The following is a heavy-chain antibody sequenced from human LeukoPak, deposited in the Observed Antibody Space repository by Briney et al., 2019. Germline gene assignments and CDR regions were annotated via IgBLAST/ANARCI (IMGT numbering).Heavy chain of an antibody. J-gene: IGHJ6*03. CDR3: AKDYYDSSGYYLHYYYYYMDV. V-gene: IGHV3-73*01. CDR2: IRSKGNNYAT. CDR1: GFTFSGSA. D-gene: IGHD3-22*01. Sequence: HPGGSLRLSCAASGFTFSGSAMHWVRQASGKGLEWVGRIRSKGNNYATAYAASVKGRFTISRDDSRNTAYLQMNSLKTEDTAVYYCAKDYYDSSGYYLHYYYYYMDVWGKGTTVTVSS.